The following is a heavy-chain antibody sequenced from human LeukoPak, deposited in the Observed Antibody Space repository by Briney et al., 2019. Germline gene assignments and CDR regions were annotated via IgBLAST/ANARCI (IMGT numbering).Heavy chain of an antibody. D-gene: IGHD3-10*01. CDR3: ARASYGSGSYYTPALNWFDP. J-gene: IGHJ5*02. CDR1: GYTFTSYG. Sequence: GESLKISCKASGYTFTSYGISWVRQAPGQGLEWMGWISAYNGNTNYAQKLQGRVTMTTDTSTSTAYMELRSLRSDDTAVYYCARASYGSGSYYTPALNWFDPWGQGTLVTVSS. CDR2: ISAYNGNT. V-gene: IGHV1-18*01.